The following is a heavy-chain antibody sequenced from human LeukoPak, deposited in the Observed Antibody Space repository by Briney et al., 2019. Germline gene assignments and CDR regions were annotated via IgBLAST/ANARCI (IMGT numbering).Heavy chain of an antibody. Sequence: ASVNVSCKASGYTFTSYDMNGVRQATGQGLEWMGWMNPNSGNTGYAQKFQGRVTMTRNTSISTAYMELSSLRSEDTAVYYCARRSQAGGTGIGYWGQGTLVTVSS. V-gene: IGHV1-8*01. J-gene: IGHJ4*02. CDR3: ARRSQAGGTGIGY. CDR2: MNPNSGNT. CDR1: GYTFTSYD. D-gene: IGHD6-19*01.